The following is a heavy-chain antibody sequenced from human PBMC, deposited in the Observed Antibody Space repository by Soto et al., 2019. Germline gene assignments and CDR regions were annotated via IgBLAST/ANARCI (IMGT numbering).Heavy chain of an antibody. J-gene: IGHJ4*02. CDR1: GYSISSDHY. D-gene: IGHD3-22*01. CDR2: IHHSGIS. Sequence: SEILSLTCAVSGYSISSDHYWCWLRQPPGKGLEWIGSIHHSGISYNNPSLKGRLTISVDTSDNQLSLKLSSVTAADTAVYYCAVVLHDSSGSYFEFSGPGTMVTVSS. V-gene: IGHV4-38-2*01. CDR3: AVVLHDSSGSYFEF.